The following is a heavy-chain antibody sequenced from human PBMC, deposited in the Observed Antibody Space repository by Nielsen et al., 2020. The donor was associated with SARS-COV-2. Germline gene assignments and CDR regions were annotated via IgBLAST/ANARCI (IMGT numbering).Heavy chain of an antibody. J-gene: IGHJ4*02. D-gene: IGHD3-22*01. V-gene: IGHV3-30*02. CDR2: IRYDGSNK. CDR3: ARAATWIVVVSPFDY. Sequence: GESLKISCAASGFTFRSYGMHWVRQAPGKGLEWVAFIRYDGSNKYYADSVKGRFTISRDNSKNTLYLQMNSLRAEDTAVYYCARAATWIVVVSPFDYWGQGTLVTVSS. CDR1: GFTFRSYG.